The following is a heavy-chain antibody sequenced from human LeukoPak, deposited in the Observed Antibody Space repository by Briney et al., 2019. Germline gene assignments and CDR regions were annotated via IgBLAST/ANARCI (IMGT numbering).Heavy chain of an antibody. CDR3: ARGTQLWLPTNWFDP. CDR1: GGSISSFC. D-gene: IGHD5-18*01. V-gene: IGHV4-59*01. CDR2: IYNSGST. Sequence: SETLSLTCTVSGGSISSFCWSWIRQPPGKGLEYIGYIYNSGSTNYSPSLKSRVTISVDTSKNQFSLKLSSVTAADTAVYYCARGTQLWLPTNWFDPWGQGTLVTVSS. J-gene: IGHJ5*02.